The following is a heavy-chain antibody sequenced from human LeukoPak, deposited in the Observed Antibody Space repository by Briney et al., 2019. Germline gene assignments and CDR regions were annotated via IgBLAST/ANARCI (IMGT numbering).Heavy chain of an antibody. CDR1: GDSISTFF. Sequence: SETLSLTCTVSGDSISTFFWSWVRQPPGKGLEWIGFFYYTGSTNYNPSLKSRVSISVDTSTNQLSLNLTSVTPADTAVYYCAILPSAGYGYFEDRGQGALVTVSS. J-gene: IGHJ4*02. CDR3: AILPSAGYGYFED. CDR2: FYYTGST. D-gene: IGHD5-12*01. V-gene: IGHV4-59*01.